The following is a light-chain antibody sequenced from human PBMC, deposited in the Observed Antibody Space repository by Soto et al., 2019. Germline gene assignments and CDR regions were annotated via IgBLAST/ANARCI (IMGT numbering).Light chain of an antibody. V-gene: IGKV3-20*01. CDR3: QQYTDWPLT. J-gene: IGKJ1*01. Sequence: EIVLTQSPGTLSLSPVERATLSCRASESVSNYLAWYQQKPGQAPRLLIYGVSSRATGVPDRFSGSGSGTDFTLTISRLEPEDFAVYYCQQYTDWPLTFGQGTKGDIK. CDR2: GVS. CDR1: ESVSNY.